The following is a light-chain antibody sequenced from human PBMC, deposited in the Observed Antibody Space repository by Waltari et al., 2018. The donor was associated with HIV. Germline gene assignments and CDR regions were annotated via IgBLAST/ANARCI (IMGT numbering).Light chain of an antibody. J-gene: IGLJ3*02. CDR3: SSYAGSNNLV. Sequence: QSALTQPPSASGSPGQSVTFSCTGTSSDVGFYNYVSWYQHHQGKAPKLMIYEVNKRPSGVPDRFSGSKSDNTASLTVSGLQAEDEADYYCSSYAGSNNLVFGGGTKLTVL. V-gene: IGLV2-8*01. CDR1: SSDVGFYNY. CDR2: EVN.